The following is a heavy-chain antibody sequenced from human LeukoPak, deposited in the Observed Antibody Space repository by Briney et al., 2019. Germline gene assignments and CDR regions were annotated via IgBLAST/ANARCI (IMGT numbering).Heavy chain of an antibody. CDR1: GGSFSGYY. D-gene: IGHD3-16*01. CDR2: INHSGST. Sequence: PSETLSLTCPVYGGSFSGYYWSWIRQPPGKGLEWIGEINHSGSTNYNPSLKSRVTISVDTSKNQFSLKLSSVTAADTAVYYCAGIMGKAETEFDPWGQGTLVTVSS. J-gene: IGHJ5*02. CDR3: AGIMGKAETEFDP. V-gene: IGHV4-34*01.